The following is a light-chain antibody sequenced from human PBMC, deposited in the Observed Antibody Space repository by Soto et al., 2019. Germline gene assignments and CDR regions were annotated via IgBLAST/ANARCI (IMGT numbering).Light chain of an antibody. J-gene: IGKJ1*01. CDR2: DAS. V-gene: IGKV3-20*01. Sequence: EIVLSQSAFTLSLSTGERATLSCRASQSVSSYLAWYQQKPGQAPRLLIYDASNRATGIPDRFSGSGSGTDFTLTISRLEPEDFAVYYCQQYGSSPLWTFGQGTKVDVK. CDR1: QSVSSY. CDR3: QQYGSSPLWT.